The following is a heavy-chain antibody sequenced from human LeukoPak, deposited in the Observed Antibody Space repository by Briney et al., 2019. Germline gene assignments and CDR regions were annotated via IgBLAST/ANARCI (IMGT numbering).Heavy chain of an antibody. J-gene: IGHJ4*02. Sequence: GGSLRLSCTASGFTFSTYSMNWVRQAPGRGLEWVSYISSSSSTIYYADSVKGRFTISRDNAKNSLYLQMNSLRDEDTAVYYCARDQYYYDSSGYSDGYWGQGTLVTVSS. CDR3: ARDQYYYDSSGYSDGY. D-gene: IGHD3-22*01. CDR1: GFTFSTYS. V-gene: IGHV3-48*02. CDR2: ISSSSSTI.